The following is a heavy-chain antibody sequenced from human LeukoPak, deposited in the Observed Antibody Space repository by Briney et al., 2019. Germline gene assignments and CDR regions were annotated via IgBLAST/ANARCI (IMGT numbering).Heavy chain of an antibody. CDR2: ISAYNGNT. D-gene: IGHD6-13*01. Sequence: LRASVKVSCKPSGYTFTNYGITWVRQAPGQGLEWMGWISAYNGNTNSAQKFQGRVTMTTDTSTTTAYMELRSLRSDDTAVYYCARDKELAAAGNWFDPWGQGTLVTVSS. CDR3: ARDKELAAAGNWFDP. J-gene: IGHJ5*02. CDR1: GYTFTNYG. V-gene: IGHV1-18*01.